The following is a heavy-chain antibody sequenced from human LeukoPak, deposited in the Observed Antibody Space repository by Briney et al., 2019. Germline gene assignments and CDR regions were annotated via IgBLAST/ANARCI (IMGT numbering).Heavy chain of an antibody. CDR1: GFTFSSYV. Sequence: GGSLRLSCAASGFTFSSYVMHWVRQAPGKGLEWVAFIRYDGSNKYYSDSVKGRFTISRDNSKNTLYLQMNSLRPEDTAVYYCAKANVGLGYCSGGSCPHSFDYWGQGTLVTVSS. CDR3: AKANVGLGYCSGGSCPHSFDY. J-gene: IGHJ4*02. CDR2: IRYDGSNK. V-gene: IGHV3-30*02. D-gene: IGHD2-15*01.